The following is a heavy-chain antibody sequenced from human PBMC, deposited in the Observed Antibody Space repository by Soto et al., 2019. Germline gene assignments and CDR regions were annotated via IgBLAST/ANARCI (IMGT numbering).Heavy chain of an antibody. V-gene: IGHV1-69*14. CDR2: ILPIFGTA. CDR1: GGTCSTSS. CDR3: ARGQEYGGNSDAFDI. D-gene: IGHD2-21*02. Sequence: QVQLVQSGAEVKKPGSSVKVSCKASGGTCSTSSINWVRQAPGQRPEWMGNILPIFGTADYAQKFQGRVPITADKSTNTAYMEVRRLLSEDTAVYYCARGQEYGGNSDAFDIWGQGTVVTVSS. J-gene: IGHJ3*02.